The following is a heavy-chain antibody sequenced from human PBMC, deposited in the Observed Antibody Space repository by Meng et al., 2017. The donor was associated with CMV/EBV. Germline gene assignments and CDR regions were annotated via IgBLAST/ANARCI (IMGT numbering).Heavy chain of an antibody. D-gene: IGHD3-3*01. CDR2: MNPNSGNT. Sequence: KASGKTFTSYDINWVRQATGQGLEWMGWMNPNSGNTGYAQKFQGRVTMTRNTSISTAYMELSSLRSEDTAVYYCARGGERSGDAFDIWGQGTMVTVSS. J-gene: IGHJ3*02. CDR1: GKTFTSYD. V-gene: IGHV1-8*01. CDR3: ARGGERSGDAFDI.